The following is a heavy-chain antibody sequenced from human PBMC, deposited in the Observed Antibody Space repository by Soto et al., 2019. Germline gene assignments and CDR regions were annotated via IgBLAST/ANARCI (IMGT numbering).Heavy chain of an antibody. D-gene: IGHD2-15*01. CDR1: GVSISTSNW. V-gene: IGHV4-4*02. Sequence: HLRESGPRLVEPSGTLSLTCAVSGVSISTSNWWTWVRQPPGKGLEWIGEIYHTGSTNYKASLKSRLTISVDNTKNSISLHLTSVTAADTAVYFCARGDIVTATGRGNCVDVWGQGTLVTAS. J-gene: IGHJ3*01. CDR2: IYHTGST. CDR3: ARGDIVTATGRGNCVDV.